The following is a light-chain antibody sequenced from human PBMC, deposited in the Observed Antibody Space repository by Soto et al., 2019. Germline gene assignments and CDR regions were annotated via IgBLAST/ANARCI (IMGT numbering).Light chain of an antibody. J-gene: IGKJ1*01. CDR1: QSVSSN. Sequence: EIVMTQSPATLSVSPGERATLSCRASQSVSSNLAWYQQKPCQAPRLLIYGESTRATCIPARFSGSGSGTEFTLTISSLRAEDFAVYYCQQYNNWPPGTFGHGTKVEIK. CDR3: QQYNNWPPGT. CDR2: GES. V-gene: IGKV3-15*01.